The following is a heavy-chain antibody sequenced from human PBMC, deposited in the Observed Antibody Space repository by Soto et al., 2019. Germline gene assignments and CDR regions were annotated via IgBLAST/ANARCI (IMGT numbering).Heavy chain of an antibody. J-gene: IGHJ4*02. D-gene: IGHD2-21*01. CDR2: INHSGST. Sequence: SETLSLTCAVYGGSFSGYYWCWIRQPPGKGLEWIGEINHSGSTNYNPSLKSRVTISVDTSKNQFSLKLSSVTDAQTAVHYCARVWGLGVLTSGVDYRGQGNLVTVSA. CDR3: ARVWGLGVLTSGVDY. V-gene: IGHV4-34*01. CDR1: GGSFSGYY.